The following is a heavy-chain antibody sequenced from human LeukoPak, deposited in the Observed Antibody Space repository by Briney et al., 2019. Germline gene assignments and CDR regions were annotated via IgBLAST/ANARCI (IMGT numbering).Heavy chain of an antibody. Sequence: ASVKVSCKASGGTFSSYAISWVRQAPGQGLEWMGWISAYNGNTNYAQKLQGRVTMTTDTSTSTAYMELRSLRSDDTAVYYCARDHRTRIAARLGYWGQGTLVTVSS. CDR3: ARDHRTRIAARLGY. J-gene: IGHJ4*02. CDR1: GGTFSSYA. D-gene: IGHD6-6*01. CDR2: ISAYNGNT. V-gene: IGHV1-18*01.